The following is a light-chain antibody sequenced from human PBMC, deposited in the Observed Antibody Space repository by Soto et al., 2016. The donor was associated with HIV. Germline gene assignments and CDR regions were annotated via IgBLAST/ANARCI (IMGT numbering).Light chain of an antibody. J-gene: IGLJ2*01. V-gene: IGLV3-1*01. Sequence: SYDLTQPPSVSVSPGQTASITCSGNKLGNKYACWYQQKPGQSPVLVIYQDSKRPSGIPERFSGSNSGNTATLTISGTQAMDEADYYCQAWDSSPVFGGGTKLTV. CDR3: QAWDSSPV. CDR2: QDS. CDR1: KLGNKY.